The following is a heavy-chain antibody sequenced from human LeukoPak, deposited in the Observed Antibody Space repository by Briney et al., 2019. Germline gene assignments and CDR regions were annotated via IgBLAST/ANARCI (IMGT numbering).Heavy chain of an antibody. J-gene: IGHJ3*02. V-gene: IGHV1-18*01. CDR3: ARVGYSYGGNRVTQIDAFDI. CDR1: GYTFTSYG. D-gene: IGHD5-18*01. Sequence: GASVKVSCKASGYTFTSYGISWVRQAPGQGLEWMGWISPYNGNTNCAQKLQGRVTMTTDTSTSTAYMELRSLRSDDTAVYYCARVGYSYGGNRVTQIDAFDIWGQGTMATVSS. CDR2: ISPYNGNT.